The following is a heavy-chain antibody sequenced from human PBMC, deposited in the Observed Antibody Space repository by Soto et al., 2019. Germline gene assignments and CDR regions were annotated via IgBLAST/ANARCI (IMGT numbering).Heavy chain of an antibody. CDR2: IIPIFGTA. J-gene: IGHJ6*02. D-gene: IGHD2-15*01. CDR3: ARKGYCSGGSCSYYYYGMDV. Sequence: SVKVSCKASGGTFSSYAISWVRQAPGQGLEWMGGIIPIFGTANYAQKFQGRVTITADESTSTAYMELSSLRSEDTAVYYCARKGYCSGGSCSYYYYGMDVWGQGTTVTVSS. V-gene: IGHV1-69*13. CDR1: GGTFSSYA.